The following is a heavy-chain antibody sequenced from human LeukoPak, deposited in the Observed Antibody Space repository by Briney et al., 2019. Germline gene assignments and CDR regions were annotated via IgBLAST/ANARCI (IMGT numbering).Heavy chain of an antibody. CDR2: INPNSGGT. CDR1: GSSFTGYY. D-gene: IGHD3-10*01. J-gene: IGHJ5*02. CDR3: ARDGSGSTGYNWFDP. Sequence: ASVKVSCKASGSSFTGYYMHWVRQAPGQGLEWMGWINPNSGGTNYAQKFQGRVTMTRDTSISTAYMELSRLRSDDTAVYYCARDGSGSTGYNWFDPWGQGTLVTVSS. V-gene: IGHV1-2*02.